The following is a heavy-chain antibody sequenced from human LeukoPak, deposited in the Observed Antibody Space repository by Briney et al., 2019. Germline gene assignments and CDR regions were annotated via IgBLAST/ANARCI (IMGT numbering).Heavy chain of an antibody. Sequence: SETLSLTCTVSGDSISSSNYYWGWIRQPPGKGLEWIGNIYYSGSTYYNPSLKSRLTILQDTSKNQFSLKLSSVTAADTAVYYCARAKRGYSYGDFDYWGQGTLVTVSS. J-gene: IGHJ4*02. D-gene: IGHD5-18*01. CDR1: GDSISSSNYY. CDR3: ARAKRGYSYGDFDY. V-gene: IGHV4-39*07. CDR2: IYYSGST.